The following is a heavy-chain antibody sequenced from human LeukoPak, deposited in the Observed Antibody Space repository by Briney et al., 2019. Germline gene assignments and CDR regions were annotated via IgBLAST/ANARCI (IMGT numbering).Heavy chain of an antibody. V-gene: IGHV3-23*01. CDR3: AKDERLYTVTTLFDH. J-gene: IGHJ4*02. Sequence: GGSLRLSCAASGFTFSSYSMNWVRQAPGKGLEWVSAISGSGGSTHYADSVKGRFTISRDNSKNTLYLQMNSLRAEDTAVYYCAKDERLYTVTTLFDHWGQGTLVTVSS. CDR1: GFTFSSYS. D-gene: IGHD4-17*01. CDR2: ISGSGGST.